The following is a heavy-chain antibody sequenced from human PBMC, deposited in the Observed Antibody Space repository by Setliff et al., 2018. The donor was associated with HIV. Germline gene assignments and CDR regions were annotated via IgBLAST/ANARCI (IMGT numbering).Heavy chain of an antibody. CDR3: AKIQNPQGYYYDSSGYYPHPGSPDY. J-gene: IGHJ4*02. V-gene: IGHV4-34*01. Sequence: SETLSLTCAVYGESLSDYYWSWIRQPPGKGLEWIGEINHNKSSDYNPSLKSRFTISRDNSKNTLYLQMNSLRAEDTAVYYCAKIQNPQGYYYDSSGYYPHPGSPDYWGQGTLVTVSS. CDR1: GESLSDYY. CDR2: INHNKSS. D-gene: IGHD3-22*01.